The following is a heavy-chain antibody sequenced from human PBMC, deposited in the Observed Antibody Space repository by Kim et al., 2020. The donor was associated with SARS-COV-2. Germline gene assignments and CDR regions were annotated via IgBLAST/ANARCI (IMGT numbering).Heavy chain of an antibody. V-gene: IGHV3-72*01. J-gene: IGHJ6*02. Sequence: EYAASVEGRFTISRDESKNSLYLQMNSLKTEDTAVYYCVRIGSLYYYGMDVWGQGTTVTVSS. D-gene: IGHD3-10*01. CDR3: VRIGSLYYYGMDV.